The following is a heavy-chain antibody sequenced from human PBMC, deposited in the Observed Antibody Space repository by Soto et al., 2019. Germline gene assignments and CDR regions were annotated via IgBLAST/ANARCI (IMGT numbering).Heavy chain of an antibody. CDR3: ARGIAAAGTGWFDP. D-gene: IGHD6-13*01. CDR2: IYSGGST. J-gene: IGHJ5*02. CDR1: GFTVSSNY. V-gene: IGHV3-53*01. Sequence: GGSLRLSCAASGFTVSSNYMSWVRQAPGKGLEWVSVIYSGGSTYYADSVKGRFTISRDNSKNTLYLQMNSLRAEDTAVYYCARGIAAAGTGWFDPWGQGTLVTVS.